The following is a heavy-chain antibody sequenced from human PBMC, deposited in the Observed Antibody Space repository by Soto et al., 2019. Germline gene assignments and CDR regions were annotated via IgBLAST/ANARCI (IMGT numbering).Heavy chain of an antibody. CDR3: AKVGRAYYYDTSVDY. CDR1: GFTFSSYA. D-gene: IGHD3-22*01. J-gene: IGHJ4*02. V-gene: IGHV3-23*01. Sequence: PGGSLRLSCAASGFTFSSYAMSWVRQAPGKGLEWVSAISGSGGTTYYADSVKGRFTISRDNAKNTLYLQMNSLRAEDTAVYSCAKVGRAYYYDTSVDYWGQGTLVTVSS. CDR2: ISGSGGTT.